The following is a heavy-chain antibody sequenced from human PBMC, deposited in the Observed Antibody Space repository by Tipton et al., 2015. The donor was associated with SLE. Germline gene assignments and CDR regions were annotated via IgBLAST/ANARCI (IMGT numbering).Heavy chain of an antibody. V-gene: IGHV3-33*01. J-gene: IGHJ4*02. Sequence: SLRLSCAASGFTFSSYGMHWVRQAPGKGLEWVAVIWYDGSNKYYADSVKGRFTISRDNSKNTLYLQMNSLRAEDTAVYYCAREEVASRYTYFDFWGQGTLVTVSS. D-gene: IGHD3-16*02. CDR1: GFTFSSYG. CDR2: IWYDGSNK. CDR3: AREEVASRYTYFDF.